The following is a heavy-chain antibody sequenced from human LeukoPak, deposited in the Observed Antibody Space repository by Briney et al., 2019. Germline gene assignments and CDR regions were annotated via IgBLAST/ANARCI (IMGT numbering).Heavy chain of an antibody. J-gene: IGHJ4*02. V-gene: IGHV3-30*18. Sequence: GGSLRLSCAASGFTFSSYGMHWVRQAPGKGLDWVAVISNDGSKKYYADSVKGRFTISRDNSKNTLSLQVSSLRTEDTAVYYSAKDRYSYAFEYSDSWGQGTLVTVSS. CDR3: AKDRYSYAFEYSDS. CDR2: ISNDGSKK. D-gene: IGHD5-18*01. CDR1: GFTFSSYG.